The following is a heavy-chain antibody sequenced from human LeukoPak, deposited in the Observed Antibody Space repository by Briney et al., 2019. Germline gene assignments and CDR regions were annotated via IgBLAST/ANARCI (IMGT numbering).Heavy chain of an antibody. D-gene: IGHD5-18*01. Sequence: GESLKISCKGSGYRFTSYWIGWVRQMPGKGLEWMVIIYPGDSDTRYSPSSHGQVTISADKSISTAYLQWSSLKASDTAMYYCVRMVTANYYYYYLDVWGKGTTVTVSS. J-gene: IGHJ6*03. V-gene: IGHV5-51*01. CDR1: GYRFTSYW. CDR2: IYPGDSDT. CDR3: VRMVTANYYYYYLDV.